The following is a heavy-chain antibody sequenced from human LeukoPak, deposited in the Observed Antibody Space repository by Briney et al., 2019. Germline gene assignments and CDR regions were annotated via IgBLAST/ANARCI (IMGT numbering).Heavy chain of an antibody. V-gene: IGHV3-23*01. CDR1: GFTFSSNG. J-gene: IGHJ4*02. CDR3: AKAGAVVVVASKSFDY. Sequence: PGGTLRLSCAASGFTFSSNGLSWVRHAPRKGRVWVSAISGRGGSTYYTDSVKGRFTISRDNSKNTLYLQMNSVTAADTAVYYCAKAGAVVVVASKSFDYWGQGTLVTVSS. CDR2: ISGRGGST. D-gene: IGHD2-15*01.